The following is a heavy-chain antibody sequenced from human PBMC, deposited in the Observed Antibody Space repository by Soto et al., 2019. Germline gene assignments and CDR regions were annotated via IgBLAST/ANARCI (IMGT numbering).Heavy chain of an antibody. D-gene: IGHD3-9*01. CDR3: VKYRYASFDPPAADH. V-gene: IGHV1-18*01. J-gene: IGHJ4*02. CDR2: VTTFTGKT. Sequence: QVRLVQSGAEVKKPGASVKDSCETSGYTFTNFGISWVRQAPVQGLEWMGWVTTFTGKTNYAQKFQGIITVTTDPPAGTVYMQLRSLISDDTSIYYCVKYRYASFDPPAADHCGQGTLIAVSS. CDR1: GYTFTNFG.